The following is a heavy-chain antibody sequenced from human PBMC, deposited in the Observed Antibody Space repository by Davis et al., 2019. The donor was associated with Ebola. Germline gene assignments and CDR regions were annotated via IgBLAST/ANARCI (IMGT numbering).Heavy chain of an antibody. V-gene: IGHV1-18*01. J-gene: IGHJ6*02. D-gene: IGHD5/OR15-5a*01. Sequence: AASVKVSCKASGYAFRNYGISWVRQAPGQGLEWMGWISGYNDDINYAQKFQGRVTMTTDTSTSTAYMEVRSLRSDDTAVYYSARAYSVYDHYGMDVWGQGTTVTVSS. CDR3: ARAYSVYDHYGMDV. CDR1: GYAFRNYG. CDR2: ISGYNDDI.